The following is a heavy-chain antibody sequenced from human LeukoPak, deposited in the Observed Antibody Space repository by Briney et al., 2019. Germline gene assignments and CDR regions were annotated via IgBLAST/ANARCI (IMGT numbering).Heavy chain of an antibody. D-gene: IGHD6-19*01. J-gene: IGHJ4*02. V-gene: IGHV3-21*01. Sequence: GGTLRLSCAASGFTFSAYSMNWVRQAPGKGLEWVSFISSTSSYIYYADLVKGRFTISRDNAKNSLYLQMNSLRAEDTAVYYCAKDSGSGWTFDYWGQGTLVTVSS. CDR2: ISSTSSYI. CDR1: GFTFSAYS. CDR3: AKDSGSGWTFDY.